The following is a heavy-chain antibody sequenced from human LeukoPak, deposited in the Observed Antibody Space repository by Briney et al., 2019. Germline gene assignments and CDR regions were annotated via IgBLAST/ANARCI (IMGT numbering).Heavy chain of an antibody. CDR3: ARSGFNRYYYDSSGYSDTFDY. Sequence: GESLQISCKGSGYSFTSYWIGWVRQMPGKGLEWMGIIYPGDSDTRYSPSFQGQVTISADKSISTAYLQWSSLKASDAAMYYCARSGFNRYYYDSSGYSDTFDYWGRGTLVTVSS. CDR1: GYSFTSYW. J-gene: IGHJ4*02. CDR2: IYPGDSDT. V-gene: IGHV5-51*01. D-gene: IGHD3-22*01.